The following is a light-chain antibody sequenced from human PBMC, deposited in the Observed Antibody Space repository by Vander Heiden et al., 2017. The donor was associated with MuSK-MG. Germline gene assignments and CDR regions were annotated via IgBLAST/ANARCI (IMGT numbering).Light chain of an antibody. V-gene: IGKV1-13*01. J-gene: IGKJ5*01. CDR3: QQFHTDPQIT. Sequence: DYFQQKPGKPPRLLIYDASSLASGVPSRFSARGSGTDFTLTISSLQPEDAANYYCQQFHTDPQITFGTGTRLEIK. CDR2: DAS.